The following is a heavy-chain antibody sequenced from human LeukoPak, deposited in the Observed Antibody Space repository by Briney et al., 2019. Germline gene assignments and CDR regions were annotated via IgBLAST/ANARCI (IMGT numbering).Heavy chain of an antibody. D-gene: IGHD3-10*02. CDR2: INPNSGDT. Sequence: ASVKVSRKASGYTFTGYYLHWVRQAPGQGLEWMGWINPNSGDTNYAQKFQCRVTMTRDTSINTAYMELRRLRSDDTAVYHCARDLTMFVVVPGYWGQGTLVPVFS. CDR3: ARDLTMFVVVPGY. CDR1: GYTFTGYY. J-gene: IGHJ4*02. V-gene: IGHV1-2*02.